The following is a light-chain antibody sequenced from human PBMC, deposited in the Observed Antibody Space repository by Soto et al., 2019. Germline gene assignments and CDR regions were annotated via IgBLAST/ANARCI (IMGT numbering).Light chain of an antibody. V-gene: IGKV1-16*01. CDR1: EGINNY. J-gene: IGKJ4*01. Sequence: DIQMTQSPSSLSASIGGRVTIICRASEGINNYLAWFQQKPGKAPKSLIYGATYLQSGVPSRFSGSEFGTEFSLTISSLQPEDIATYYCQQYQRYPPSFGGGTKVDIK. CDR3: QQYQRYPPS. CDR2: GAT.